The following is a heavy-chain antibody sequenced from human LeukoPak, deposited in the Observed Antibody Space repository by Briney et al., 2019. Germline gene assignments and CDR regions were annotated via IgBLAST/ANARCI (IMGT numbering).Heavy chain of an antibody. Sequence: GGSLRLSCAASGFTFSSYGMHWVHQAPGKGLEWVAFIRYDGSNKYYADSVKGRFTISRDNSKNTLYLQMNSLRAEDTAVYYCAKDPPRYYSTRLGRIFDYWGQGTLVTVSS. CDR3: AKDPPRYYSTRLGRIFDY. V-gene: IGHV3-30*02. CDR1: GFTFSSYG. CDR2: IRYDGSNK. J-gene: IGHJ4*02. D-gene: IGHD4-11*01.